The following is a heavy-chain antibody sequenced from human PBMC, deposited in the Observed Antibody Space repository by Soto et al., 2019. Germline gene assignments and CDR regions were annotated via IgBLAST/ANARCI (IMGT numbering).Heavy chain of an antibody. CDR1: GFSLTTSGVG. Sequence: QITLNESGPTVVKPAETLTLTCTFSGFSLTTSGVGVGWIRQSPGKAPEWLALIYWDDDKRYSASLKSRLTIPYDTSKNKVMMTMASVNPAVRATYYCAYSILRTVFVLVTTTAFYFDYWGQGTPVVVSS. CDR3: AYSILRTVFVLVTTTAFYFDY. CDR2: IYWDDDK. J-gene: IGHJ4*02. D-gene: IGHD3-3*01. V-gene: IGHV2-5*02.